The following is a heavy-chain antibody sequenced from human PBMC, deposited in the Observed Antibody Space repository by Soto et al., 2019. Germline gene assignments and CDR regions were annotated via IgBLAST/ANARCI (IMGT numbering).Heavy chain of an antibody. CDR2: ISSSSTYT. D-gene: IGHD3-9*01. Sequence: GGSLRLSCAASRFTFSDYYMSWNRQAPGKGLEWVSYISSSSTYTNYADSVKGSFTISRDNAKNSLYLQMNSLRAEDTTVYHCARDADILTGTDAFDISGQGTIVTVSS. V-gene: IGHV3-11*05. CDR3: ARDADILTGTDAFDI. J-gene: IGHJ3*02. CDR1: RFTFSDYY.